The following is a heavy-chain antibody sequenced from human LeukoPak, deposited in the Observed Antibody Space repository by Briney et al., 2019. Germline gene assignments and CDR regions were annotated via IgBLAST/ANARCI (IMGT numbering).Heavy chain of an antibody. J-gene: IGHJ4*02. V-gene: IGHV3-23*01. CDR3: AKDAQPYCSGGSCYYADY. CDR1: GFTFSSYA. D-gene: IGHD2-15*01. CDR2: ISGSGGST. Sequence: QAGGSLRLSCAASGFTFSSYAMSWVRQAPGKGLEWVSAISGSGGSTYCADSVKGRFTISRDNSKNTLYLQMNSLRAEDTAVYYCAKDAQPYCSGGSCYYADYWGQGTLVTVSS.